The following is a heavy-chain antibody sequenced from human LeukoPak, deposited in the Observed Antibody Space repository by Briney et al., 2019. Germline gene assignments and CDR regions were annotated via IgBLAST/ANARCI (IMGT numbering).Heavy chain of an antibody. D-gene: IGHD2-15*01. Sequence: SETLSLTCTVPGGSISSTTYYWGWIRQPPGKGLTWIVSIYSGGSTYYNPSLKSRVTISVDTSNDQFSLRLSSVTAADTAVYYCLVVVVAATHYFDYWGQGTLVTVSS. CDR3: LVVVVAATHYFDY. J-gene: IGHJ4*02. CDR2: IYSGGST. CDR1: GGSISSTTYY. V-gene: IGHV4-39*01.